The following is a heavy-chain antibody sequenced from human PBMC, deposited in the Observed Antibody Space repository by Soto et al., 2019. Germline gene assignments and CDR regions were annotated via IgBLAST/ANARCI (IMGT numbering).Heavy chain of an antibody. CDR1: GGSISSYY. Sequence: SETLSLTCTVSGGSISSYYWSWIRQPPGKGLEWIGYIYYSGSTNYNPSLKSRVTISVDTSKNQFSLKLSSVTAADTAVYYCARLRRYYGSGSYRNLGLHAFDIWGQGTMVTVSS. V-gene: IGHV4-59*01. CDR3: ARLRRYYGSGSYRNLGLHAFDI. CDR2: IYYSGST. D-gene: IGHD3-10*01. J-gene: IGHJ3*02.